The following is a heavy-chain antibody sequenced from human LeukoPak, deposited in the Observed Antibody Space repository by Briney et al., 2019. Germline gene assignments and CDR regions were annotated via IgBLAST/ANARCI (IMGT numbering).Heavy chain of an antibody. V-gene: IGHV3-23*01. J-gene: IGHJ6*03. CDR3: AKARSPDYYYYYMDV. CDR1: GFTFNNYA. Sequence: GESLKISCAASGFTFNNYAVTWVRQTPERGLEWVSVVSGSGFTTYYAESVKGRFTISRDNSKNTLYLQMNSLRAEDTAIYYCAKARSPDYYYYYMDVWGKGTTVTVSS. CDR2: VSGSGFTT. D-gene: IGHD1-14*01.